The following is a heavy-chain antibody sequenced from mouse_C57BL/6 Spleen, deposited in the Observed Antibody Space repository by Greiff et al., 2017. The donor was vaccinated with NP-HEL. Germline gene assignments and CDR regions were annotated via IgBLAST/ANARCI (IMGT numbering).Heavy chain of an antibody. J-gene: IGHJ2*01. CDR3: ARGQLRLGDY. V-gene: IGHV1-69*01. Sequence: QVQLQQPGAELVMPGASVKLSCKASGYTFPSYWMHWVKQRPGQGLEWIGELDPSDSYTNYNQKFKGKSTLTVDKSSSTAYMQLSSLTSEDSAVYYCARGQLRLGDYWGQGTTLTVSS. CDR1: GYTFPSYW. CDR2: LDPSDSYT. D-gene: IGHD3-2*02.